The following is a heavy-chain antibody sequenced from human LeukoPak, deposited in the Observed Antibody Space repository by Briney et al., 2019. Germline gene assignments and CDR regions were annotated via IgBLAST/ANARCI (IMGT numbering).Heavy chain of an antibody. D-gene: IGHD2-2*01. CDR1: GFTFSSYG. CDR3: AKDASDCSSTSCYDNFDY. J-gene: IGHJ4*02. V-gene: IGHV3-30*18. Sequence: GGSLRLSCAASGFTFSSYGMHWVRQAPGKGLEWVAVISYDGSNKYYADSVKGRFTISRDNSKNTLYLQMNSLRAEDTAVYYCAKDASDCSSTSCYDNFDYWGQGTLVTVSS. CDR2: ISYDGSNK.